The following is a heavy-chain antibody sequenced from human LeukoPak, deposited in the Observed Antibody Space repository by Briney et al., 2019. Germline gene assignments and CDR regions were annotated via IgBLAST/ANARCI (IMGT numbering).Heavy chain of an antibody. CDR2: ICGSGGCT. CDR1: GFIFNTYA. D-gene: IGHD6-19*01. V-gene: IGHV3-23*01. J-gene: IGHJ4*02. CDR3: AKTTVGYSSGRYPGWPADC. Sequence: GGSLRLSCEASGFIFNTYAIYWVRQAPGKGLKCVSGICGSGGCTYYADSVKGRFTISRDNSKNTVYLQMNSLTADDTAVYYCAKTTVGYSSGRYPGWPADCWGQGALVTVSS.